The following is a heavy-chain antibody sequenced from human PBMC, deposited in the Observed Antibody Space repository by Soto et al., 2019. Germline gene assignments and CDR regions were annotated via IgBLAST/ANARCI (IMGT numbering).Heavy chain of an antibody. CDR1: GFTFSDYA. CDR2: ITTSGGST. D-gene: IGHD2-15*01. V-gene: IGHV3-23*01. CDR3: AKNLGLGYPKVYYFDC. J-gene: IGHJ4*02. Sequence: GGSLRLSCAASGFTFSDYAMTWVRQAPGRGLEWVSGITTSGGSTNYADSVKGRFTISRDNSRNTLYLQMSSLGGEDTAVYYCAKNLGLGYPKVYYFDCWGQGTLVTVSS.